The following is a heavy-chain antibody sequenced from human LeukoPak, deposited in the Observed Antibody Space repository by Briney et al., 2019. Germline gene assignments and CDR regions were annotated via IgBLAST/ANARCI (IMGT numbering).Heavy chain of an antibody. Sequence: PGGSLRLSCAASGFTFSSYEMNWVRQAPGKGLEWVSYISSSGSTIYYADSVKGRFTISRDNSKNTLYLQMNSLRAADTAVYYCARAGAAWYSSGWFYWGQGTLVTVSS. CDR3: ARAGAAWYSSGWFY. CDR1: GFTFSSYE. CDR2: ISSSGSTI. V-gene: IGHV3-48*03. D-gene: IGHD6-19*01. J-gene: IGHJ4*02.